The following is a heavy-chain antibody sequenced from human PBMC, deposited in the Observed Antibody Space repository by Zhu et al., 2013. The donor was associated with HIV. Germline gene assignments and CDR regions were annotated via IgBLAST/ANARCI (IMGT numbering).Heavy chain of an antibody. D-gene: IGHD5-12*01. CDR1: EYTLTSYD. V-gene: IGHV1-8*03. Sequence: QVQLVQSGAEVKKPGASVKVSCKASEYTLTSYDIHWVRQVTGQGLEWMGRMKTNSGNTGYAKKFQGRVTFTRNTSIDTAYMELSSLRSDDTGIYYCAKDNSGSLDYWGPGTLVTVSS. J-gene: IGHJ4*02. CDR2: MKTNSGNT. CDR3: AKDNSGSLDY.